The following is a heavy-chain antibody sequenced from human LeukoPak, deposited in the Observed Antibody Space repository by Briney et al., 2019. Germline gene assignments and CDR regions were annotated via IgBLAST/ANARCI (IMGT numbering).Heavy chain of an antibody. Sequence: PGGSLRLSCAASGFTFSSYGMHWVRQAPGKGLEWVAFIRYDGSNKYYADSVKGRFTISGDNSKNTLYLQMNSLRAEDTAVYYCAKWGTTVTTPFDYWGQGTLVTVSS. J-gene: IGHJ4*02. CDR1: GFTFSSYG. D-gene: IGHD4-17*01. V-gene: IGHV3-30*02. CDR3: AKWGTTVTTPFDY. CDR2: IRYDGSNK.